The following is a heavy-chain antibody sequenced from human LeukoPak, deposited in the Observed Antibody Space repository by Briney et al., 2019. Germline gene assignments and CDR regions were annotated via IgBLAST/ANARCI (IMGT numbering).Heavy chain of an antibody. CDR1: GFTVSSNY. CDR3: ERDLTGDAHFDY. V-gene: IGHV3-66*01. D-gene: IGHD7-27*01. J-gene: IGHJ4*02. CDR2: IYSGGST. Sequence: GGSLRLSCEVSGFTVSSNYMTWVRQAPGKGLEWVSIIYSGGSTYYADSVKGRFAISRDNSKNTLYLQMNSLRAEDTAVFYCERDLTGDAHFDYWGQGTLVTVSS.